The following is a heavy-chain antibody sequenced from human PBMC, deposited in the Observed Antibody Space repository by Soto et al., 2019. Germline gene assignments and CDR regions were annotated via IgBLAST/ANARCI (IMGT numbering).Heavy chain of an antibody. D-gene: IGHD6-19*01. CDR3: ARALGIAVAGNPSDY. CDR2: IIPILGIA. J-gene: IGHJ4*02. CDR1: GGTFSSYT. Sequence: QVQLVQSGAEVKKPGSSVKVSCKASGGTFSSYTISWVRQAPGQGLEWMGRIIPILGIANYAQKFQGRVTITADKCTSTGYMELSSLRSEDTAVYYCARALGIAVAGNPSDYWGQGTLVTVSS. V-gene: IGHV1-69*02.